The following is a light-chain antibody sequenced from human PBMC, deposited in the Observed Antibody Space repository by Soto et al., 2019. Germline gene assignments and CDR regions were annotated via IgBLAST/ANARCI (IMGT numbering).Light chain of an antibody. CDR3: GTWDSSLRGV. V-gene: IGLV1-51*01. J-gene: IGLJ2*01. Sequence: QSVLTQPPSVSAAPGQNVTISCSGSYSNIGNNDVSWYQQFPGTVPKLLIYDNYKRPSGIPDRFSGSKSGTSATLGISGLQTWDEADYYCGTWDSSLRGVFGGGTKVDRP. CDR2: DNY. CDR1: YSNIGNND.